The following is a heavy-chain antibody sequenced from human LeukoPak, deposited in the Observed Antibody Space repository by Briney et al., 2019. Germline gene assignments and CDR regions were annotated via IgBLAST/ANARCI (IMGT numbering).Heavy chain of an antibody. CDR3: ARSPYYYDSSGYAPGRYFDL. V-gene: IGHV4-59*01. J-gene: IGHJ2*01. CDR2: IYYSGST. CDR1: GGSISSYY. Sequence: PSETLSLTCTVSGGSISSYYWSWIRQPPGKGLEWIGYIYYSGSTNYNPSLKSRVTISVDTSKNQFSLKLSSVTAADTAVYYCARSPYYYDSSGYAPGRYFDLWGRGTLVTVSS. D-gene: IGHD3-22*01.